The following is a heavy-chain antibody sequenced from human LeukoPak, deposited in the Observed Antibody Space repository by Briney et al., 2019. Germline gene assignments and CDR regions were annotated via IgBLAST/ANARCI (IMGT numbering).Heavy chain of an antibody. V-gene: IGHV3-72*01. D-gene: IGHD5-12*01. CDR1: GFTLSDHY. CDR3: TSLSGYSGYDPLYY. Sequence: GGSLRLSCAASGFTLSDHYMDWVRQAPGKGLEWVGRTGNRGNSYTTEYAASVKGRFTISRDDSKNSLYLQMNSLKAEDAAVYYCTSLSGYSGYDPLYYWGQGTLVTVSS. CDR2: TGNRGNSYTT. J-gene: IGHJ4*02.